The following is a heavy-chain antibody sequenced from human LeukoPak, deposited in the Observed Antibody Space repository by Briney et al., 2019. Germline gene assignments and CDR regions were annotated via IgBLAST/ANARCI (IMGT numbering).Heavy chain of an antibody. CDR3: ARAPRYCSSTSCYFSPHYYYYMDV. J-gene: IGHJ6*03. D-gene: IGHD2-2*01. V-gene: IGHV6-1*01. CDR2: TYYRSKWYN. Sequence: SQTLSLTCAISGDSVSSNSAAWNWIRQSPSRGLEWLGRTYYRSKWYNGYAVSVKSRITINPDTSKNQFSLQLNSVTPEDTAVYYCARAPRYCSSTSCYFSPHYYYYMDVWGKGTTVTVSS. CDR1: GDSVSSNSAA.